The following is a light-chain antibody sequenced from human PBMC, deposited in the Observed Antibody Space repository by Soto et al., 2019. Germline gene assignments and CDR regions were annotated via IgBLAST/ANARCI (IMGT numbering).Light chain of an antibody. CDR2: DTS. CDR3: QQYDTYWT. Sequence: DIKITQSPSTLSASVGDRVTITCRASQSISSSLAWYQQKPGKAPKVLIYDTSSSESGVPSRFSGSGSGTEFTLTISSLQPDDFAFYYCQQYDTYWTFGQGTKVDIK. CDR1: QSISSS. J-gene: IGKJ1*01. V-gene: IGKV1-5*01.